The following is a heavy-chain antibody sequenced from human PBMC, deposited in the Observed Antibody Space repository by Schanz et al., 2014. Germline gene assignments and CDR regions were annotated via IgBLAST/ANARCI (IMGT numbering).Heavy chain of an antibody. D-gene: IGHD1-1*01. V-gene: IGHV3-74*02. CDR1: GFTFSSDW. Sequence: EVQLVESGGGLVQPGGSLRLSCTASGFTFSSDWMSWVRQDPGKGLVWVARINSVGSNTDYADSVTGRFTISRDNAKNSLFLQMNSLRAEDTAVYYCARGRVLESWGQGTLVTVSS. J-gene: IGHJ5*02. CDR3: ARGRVLES. CDR2: INSVGSNT.